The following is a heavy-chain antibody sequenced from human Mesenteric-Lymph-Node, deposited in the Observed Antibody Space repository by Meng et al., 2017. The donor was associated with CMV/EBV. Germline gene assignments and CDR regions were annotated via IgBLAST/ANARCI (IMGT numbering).Heavy chain of an antibody. J-gene: IGHJ1*01. D-gene: IGHD3-16*01. CDR1: GYTFTSDY. Sequence: CKEPGYTFTSDYIHWVRQAPGQGLEWMGIINPSGRTTGNAQKFQGRVIMTRDTSTSTVYMELSSLRSEDTAVYYCAASGAGDEYFHHWGQGTLVTVSS. V-gene: IGHV1-46*01. CDR3: AASGAGDEYFHH. CDR2: INPSGRTT.